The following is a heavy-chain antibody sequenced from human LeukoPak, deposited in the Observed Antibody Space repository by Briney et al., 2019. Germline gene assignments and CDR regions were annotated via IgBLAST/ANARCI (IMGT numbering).Heavy chain of an antibody. V-gene: IGHV4-4*02. CDR3: ASSSFGIAAADNNDY. D-gene: IGHD6-13*01. CDR1: GVSISSSNW. CDR2: IYHSGSS. Sequence: SETLSLTCAVSGVSISSSNWWSWVRQPPGKGLEWIGEIYHSGSSNYNPSLKSRVTISVDKSKNQFSLKLSSVTAADTAVYYCASSSFGIAAADNNDYWGQGTLVTVSS. J-gene: IGHJ4*02.